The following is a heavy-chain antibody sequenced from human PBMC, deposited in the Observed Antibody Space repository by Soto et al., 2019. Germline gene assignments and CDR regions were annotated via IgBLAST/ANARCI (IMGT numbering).Heavy chain of an antibody. D-gene: IGHD3-16*01. Sequence: SETLSLTCTVSGGSISSYYLSWIRQPPGKGLEWIGYIYYSGSTNYNPSLKSRVTISVDTSKNQFSLKLSSVTAADTAVYYWARPWALGPPPDYWGQGTLVTVSS. CDR3: ARPWALGPPPDY. CDR2: IYYSGST. V-gene: IGHV4-59*08. CDR1: GGSISSYY. J-gene: IGHJ4*02.